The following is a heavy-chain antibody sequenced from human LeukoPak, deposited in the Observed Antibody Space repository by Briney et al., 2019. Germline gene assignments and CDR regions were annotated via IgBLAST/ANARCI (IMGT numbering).Heavy chain of an antibody. CDR3: TTGTVTQTYYYYYYMDV. D-gene: IGHD4-23*01. J-gene: IGHJ6*03. CDR2: IKSKTDGGTT. Sequence: PGGSLRLSCAASGFTFSNAWMSWVRQAPGKGLEWVGRIKSKTDGGTTDYAAPVKGRFTISRDDSKNTLYLQMNSLKTEDTAVYYCTTGTVTQTYYYYYYMDVWGKGTTVTVSS. V-gene: IGHV3-15*01. CDR1: GFTFSNAW.